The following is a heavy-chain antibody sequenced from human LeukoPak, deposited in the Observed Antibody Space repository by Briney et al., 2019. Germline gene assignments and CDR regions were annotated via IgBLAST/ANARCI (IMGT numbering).Heavy chain of an antibody. J-gene: IGHJ3*02. CDR3: AKGYIRATLTLGDAFDI. D-gene: IGHD1-26*01. V-gene: IGHV3-7*03. CDR2: IKQDGSEK. CDR1: GFTFSTYW. Sequence: PGGSLRLSCAASGFTFSTYWMSWVRQAPGKGLEWVVNIKQDGSEKYYLDSVKGRFTISRDNAKNSLYLQMNSLRAEDMALYYCAKGYIRATLTLGDAFDIWGQGTMVTVSS.